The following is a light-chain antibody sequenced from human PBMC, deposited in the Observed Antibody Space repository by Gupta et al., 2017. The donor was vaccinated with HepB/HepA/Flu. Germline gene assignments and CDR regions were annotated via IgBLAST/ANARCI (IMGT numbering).Light chain of an antibody. CDR2: GAS. Sequence: ELVLTQSPGTLSLSPGERATLSCRSSQSVSSSYLAWYQQKPDQAPRLLIYGASSRATGIPDRLSGSGCGTDFTITISRLELEDFAVYYCQQYGSSPRFTFGPGTKVDIK. V-gene: IGKV3-20*01. CDR3: QQYGSSPRFT. CDR1: QSVSSSY. J-gene: IGKJ3*01.